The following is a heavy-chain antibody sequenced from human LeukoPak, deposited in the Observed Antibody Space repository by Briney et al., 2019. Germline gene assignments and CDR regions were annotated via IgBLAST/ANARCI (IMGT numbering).Heavy chain of an antibody. CDR3: AKDEDYHDSGSGAYYDALDI. CDR2: ISSSGGTT. D-gene: IGHD3-10*01. J-gene: IGHJ3*02. V-gene: IGHV3-23*01. CDR1: GFMFSDYA. Sequence: HPGGSLRLSCVASGFMFSDYAMSWVRQAPGKGLEWVSSISSSGGTTFYADSVKGRFTISRDNSKNTLYLQMMSLRAEDTAVYYCAKDEDYHDSGSGAYYDALDIWGQGTVVTVSS.